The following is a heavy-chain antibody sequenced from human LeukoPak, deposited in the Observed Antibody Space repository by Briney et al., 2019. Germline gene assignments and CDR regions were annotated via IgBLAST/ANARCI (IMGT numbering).Heavy chain of an antibody. CDR1: GYTFTSYA. CDR3: ARDGHVDTAMVDY. Sequence: GASVKVSCKASGYTFTSYAMNWVRQAPGQGLEWMGWISAYNGNTNYAQKLQGRVTMTTDTSTSTAYMELRSLRSDNTAVYYCARDGHVDTAMVDYWGQGTLVTVSS. J-gene: IGHJ4*02. D-gene: IGHD5-18*01. CDR2: ISAYNGNT. V-gene: IGHV1-18*01.